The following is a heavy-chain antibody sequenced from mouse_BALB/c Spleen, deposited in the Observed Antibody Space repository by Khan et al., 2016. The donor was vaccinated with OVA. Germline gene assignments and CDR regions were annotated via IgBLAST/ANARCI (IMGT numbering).Heavy chain of an antibody. CDR2: IYPGNTDT. CDR1: GYTFTSYW. Sequence: EVQLQESGTVLARPGASVKMSCKASGYTFTSYWMHWVKQRPGQGLEWIGDIYPGNTDTNYNQKFKGKAKLTAVTSTSIAYMELSSLTNEDSAVYYCTRRNWDVAWFAYWGQGTLVTVSA. J-gene: IGHJ3*01. CDR3: TRRNWDVAWFAY. V-gene: IGHV1-5*01. D-gene: IGHD4-1*01.